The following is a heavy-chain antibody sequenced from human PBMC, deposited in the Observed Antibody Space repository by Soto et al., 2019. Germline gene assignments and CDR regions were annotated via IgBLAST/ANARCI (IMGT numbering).Heavy chain of an antibody. Sequence: SQTLSLTCATSGDSVSSNSAAWNWIRQSSSRGLEWLGRTYYRSKLYNDYAVSVKSRITINPDTSKNQFSLQLNSATHEDTAVYSSARGTEYSCSSHAFDIWDQGTMVTVSS. CDR1: GDSVSSNSAA. J-gene: IGHJ3*02. V-gene: IGHV6-1*01. CDR2: TYYRSKLYN. D-gene: IGHD6-6*01. CDR3: ARGTEYSCSSHAFDI.